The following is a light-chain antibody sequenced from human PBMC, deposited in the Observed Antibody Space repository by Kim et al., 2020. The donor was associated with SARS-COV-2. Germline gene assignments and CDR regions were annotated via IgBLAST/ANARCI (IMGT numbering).Light chain of an antibody. CDR3: QSYDSSNQV. Sequence: FMLTQPHSVSESPGKTVTISCTRSSGSIAINYVQWYQQRPGSAPTTVIYEDNQRPSGVPDRFSGSIDSSSNSASLTISGLKTEDEADYYCQSYDSSNQVFGGGTQLTVL. CDR1: SGSIAINY. CDR2: EDN. V-gene: IGLV6-57*04. J-gene: IGLJ3*02.